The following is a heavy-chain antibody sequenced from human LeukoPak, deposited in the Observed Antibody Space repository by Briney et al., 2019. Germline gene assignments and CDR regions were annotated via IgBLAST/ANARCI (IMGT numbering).Heavy chain of an antibody. CDR1: GYTFTSYG. Sequence: GASVKVSCKASGYTFTSYGISWVRQAPGQGLEWMGWIGAYNGNTNYAQKLQGRVTMTTDTSTSTAYMELRSLRSDDTAVYYCARDIAVAGPDYYYYYGMDVWGQGTTVTVSS. CDR2: IGAYNGNT. CDR3: ARDIAVAGPDYYYYYGMDV. D-gene: IGHD6-19*01. J-gene: IGHJ6*02. V-gene: IGHV1-18*01.